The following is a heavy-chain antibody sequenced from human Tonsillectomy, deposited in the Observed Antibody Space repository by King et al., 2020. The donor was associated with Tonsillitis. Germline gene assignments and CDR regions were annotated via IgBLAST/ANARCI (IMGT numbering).Heavy chain of an antibody. Sequence: VQLVESGAEVKKPGSSVKVSCKASGGTFSSYAISWVRQAPGQGLEWMGGIIPIFGTANYAQQFQGRVTITADESTSTAYMELSSLRSEDTAVYYCARGEYYDYVWGSYRPPGYYFDYWGQGTLVTVSS. CDR2: IIPIFGTA. J-gene: IGHJ4*02. CDR3: ARGEYYDYVWGSYRPPGYYFDY. CDR1: GGTFSSYA. V-gene: IGHV1-69*01. D-gene: IGHD3-16*02.